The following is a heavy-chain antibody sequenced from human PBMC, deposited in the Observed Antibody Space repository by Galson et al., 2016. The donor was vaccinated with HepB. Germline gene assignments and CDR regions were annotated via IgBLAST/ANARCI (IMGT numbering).Heavy chain of an antibody. D-gene: IGHD2-21*02. V-gene: IGHV3-23*01. CDR3: VKGKADCLDAFHI. Sequence: SLRLSCAASGFTFNAYAMSWARQAPGRGLEWVSAIGGSGGNTYYADSVKGRFTISRDNSKNTLVLQMNRLRAEDTAVYYCVKGKADCLDAFHIWGQGTMVSVSS. J-gene: IGHJ3*02. CDR1: GFTFNAYA. CDR2: IGGSGGNT.